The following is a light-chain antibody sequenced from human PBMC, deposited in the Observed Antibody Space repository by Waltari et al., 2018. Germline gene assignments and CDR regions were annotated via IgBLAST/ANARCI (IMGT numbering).Light chain of an antibody. CDR3: GPYAGRGPCV. CDR2: GGS. V-gene: IGLV2-23*01. Sequence: QSALTEPASVSGSPGQSVTIPCPETASDVGTYKSVSWYQQHPGKAPKLILAGGSGRLPGYKSGSSAALTPSGLQSEDEAHYDCGPYAGRGPCVFGRGPKLPVL. J-gene: IGLJ3*02. CDR1: ASDVGTYKS.